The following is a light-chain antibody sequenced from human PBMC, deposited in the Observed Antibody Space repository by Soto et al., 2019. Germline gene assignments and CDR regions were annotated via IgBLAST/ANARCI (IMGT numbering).Light chain of an antibody. CDR1: SSDVGGYNY. CDR3: SSYAGSNNLV. CDR2: EDT. J-gene: IGLJ2*01. Sequence: QSALTQPPSAFVSPGQSVTISCTGTSSDVGGYNYVSWYQQLPGKAPKLMIYEDTKRPSGVPDRFSGSKSGNTASLTGSGLQADDEADYYCSSYAGSNNLVFGGGTQLTVL. V-gene: IGLV2-8*01.